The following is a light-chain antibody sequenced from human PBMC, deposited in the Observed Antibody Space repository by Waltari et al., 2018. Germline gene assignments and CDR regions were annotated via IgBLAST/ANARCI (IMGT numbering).Light chain of an antibody. CDR1: QSVSTN. CDR2: GAS. Sequence: EVVMTQSPATLSVSPGERATLSGRASQSVSTNLAWYQQKPGQGPRLLIYGASTRATDIPARFSGSGSGTEFTLTISSLQSEDFAVYYCQQYNNWPWTFGLGTKVEIK. V-gene: IGKV3-15*01. CDR3: QQYNNWPWT. J-gene: IGKJ1*01.